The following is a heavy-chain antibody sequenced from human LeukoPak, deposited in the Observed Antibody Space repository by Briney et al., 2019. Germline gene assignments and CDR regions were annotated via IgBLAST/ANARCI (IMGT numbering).Heavy chain of an antibody. D-gene: IGHD5-18*01. CDR1: GGSFSGYY. V-gene: IGHV4-34*01. J-gene: IGHJ3*02. CDR2: INHSGST. CDR3: ARVGYSYGRDAFDI. Sequence: PSETLSLTCAVYGGSFSGYYWSRIRQPPGKGLEWIGEINHSGSTNYNPSLKSRVTISVDTSKNQFSLKLSSVTAADTAVYYCARVGYSYGRDAFDIWGQGTMVTVSS.